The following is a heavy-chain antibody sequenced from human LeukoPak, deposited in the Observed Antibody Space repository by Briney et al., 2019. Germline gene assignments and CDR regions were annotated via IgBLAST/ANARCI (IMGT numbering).Heavy chain of an antibody. CDR2: ISYDGSNK. D-gene: IGHD2-8*01. CDR1: GFTFSSYG. Sequence: GGSLRLSCAASGFTFSSYGMHWVRQAPGKGLEWVAVISYDGSNKYYADSVKGRFTISRDNSKNTLYLQMNSLRAEDTDVYYCANGYCTNGVCYPYYYYYMDVWGKGTTVTVSS. CDR3: ANGYCTNGVCYPYYYYYMDV. V-gene: IGHV3-30*18. J-gene: IGHJ6*03.